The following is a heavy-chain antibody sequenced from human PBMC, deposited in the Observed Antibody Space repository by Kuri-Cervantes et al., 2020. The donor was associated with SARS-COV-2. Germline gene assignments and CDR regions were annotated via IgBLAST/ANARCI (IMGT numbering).Heavy chain of an antibody. CDR3: AREVVVVPAASYFDN. J-gene: IGHJ4*02. CDR2: ISYRGYT. D-gene: IGHD2-21*01. Sequence: LRLSCGVSGGSINSGQYYWSWVRQPPGKGLEWIGYISYRGYTHYNPSLKSRASISLDASKNQFSLQLASVTAADTAVFFCAREVVVVPAASYFDNWGQGTPVTVSS. CDR1: GGSINSGQYY. V-gene: IGHV4-30-4*01.